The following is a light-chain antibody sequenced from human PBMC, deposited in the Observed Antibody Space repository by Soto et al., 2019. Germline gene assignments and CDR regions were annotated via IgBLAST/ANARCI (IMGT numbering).Light chain of an antibody. J-gene: IGLJ1*01. Sequence: QSALTQPASVSGSPGQSITMSCTGSSGDVGGHNYVSWYQQHPGKAPKLIIYGVSNRPSGVSTRFSGSKSDNTASLTISGLQAEDEADYYCSSYTGGSNINVFGPGTKLTVL. CDR3: SSYTGGSNINV. CDR2: GVS. CDR1: SGDVGGHNY. V-gene: IGLV2-14*01.